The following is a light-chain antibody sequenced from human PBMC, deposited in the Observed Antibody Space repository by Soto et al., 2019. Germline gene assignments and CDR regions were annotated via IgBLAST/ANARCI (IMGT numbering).Light chain of an antibody. V-gene: IGLV1-40*01. CDR2: GNS. CDR3: GTWDSSLSAVV. Sequence: QLVLTQPPSVSGAPGQRVTISCTGSSSNIGAGYDVHWYQQLPGTAPKLLIYGNSNRPSGVPDRFSGSKSGTSASLAITGLQAEDEADYYCGTWDSSLSAVVFGGGTQLTVL. J-gene: IGLJ2*01. CDR1: SSNIGAGYD.